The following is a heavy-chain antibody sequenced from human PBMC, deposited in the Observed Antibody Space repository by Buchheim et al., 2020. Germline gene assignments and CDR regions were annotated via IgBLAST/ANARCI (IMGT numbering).Heavy chain of an antibody. Sequence: EVQLVESGGGLVQPGMSLRLSCEGSGFTFRNNAMHWVRQAPGKGLEWIAHIDRSGGSPFYADSVKGRFTISRDNAKNSLYLQMYSLRDEDTAVYYCARDLMGYLFDYCGQGTL. CDR2: IDRSGGSP. CDR3: ARDLMGYLFDY. V-gene: IGHV3-48*02. D-gene: IGHD2-8*01. J-gene: IGHJ4*02. CDR1: GFTFRNNA.